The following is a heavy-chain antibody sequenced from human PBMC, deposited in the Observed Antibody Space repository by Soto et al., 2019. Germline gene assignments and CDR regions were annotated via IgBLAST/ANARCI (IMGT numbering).Heavy chain of an antibody. Sequence: EVQLVESGGGLVKPGGSLRLSCAVSGFTFSSYSMNWVRQAPGKGLEWVSFISSGGNYVFYTDSMKGRFTISRDNAKNSLYLQMNSLRAEDTAVYYCARDSCSSISCYGFDCWGQGTLVTVSS. CDR3: ARDSCSSISCYGFDC. D-gene: IGHD2-2*01. CDR1: GFTFSSYS. CDR2: ISSGGNYV. V-gene: IGHV3-21*01. J-gene: IGHJ4*02.